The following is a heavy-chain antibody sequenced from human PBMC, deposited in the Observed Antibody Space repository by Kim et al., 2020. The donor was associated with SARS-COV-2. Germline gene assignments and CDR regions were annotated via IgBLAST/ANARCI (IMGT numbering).Heavy chain of an antibody. J-gene: IGHJ4*02. CDR3: ARDRGYCSGGSCYSIFDY. V-gene: IGHV3-7*03. CDR1: GVSFNNYW. Sequence: GGSLTLSCVPSGVSFNNYWMGWVRQAPGKGLEWVAHIKEDGSEKYHVDSVEGRFTISRDNAKNSLYLQMNSLRAEDTAMYYCARDRGYCSGGSCYSIFDYWGQGTQVTVSS. D-gene: IGHD2-15*01. CDR2: IKEDGSEK.